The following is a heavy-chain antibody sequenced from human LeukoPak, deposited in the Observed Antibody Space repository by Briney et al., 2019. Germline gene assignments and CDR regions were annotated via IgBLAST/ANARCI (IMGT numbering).Heavy chain of an antibody. J-gene: IGHJ3*02. CDR2: ISGSGGST. CDR3: ATRVTTTITTRGAFDI. D-gene: IGHD4-11*01. Sequence: GGSLRLSYAASGFTFSSYAMSWVRQAPGKGLEWVSVISGSGGSTYYADSVKGRFTISRDNSKNTLYLQMNSLSADDTAVYYCATRVTTTITTRGAFDIWGQGTMVTVSS. CDR1: GFTFSSYA. V-gene: IGHV3-23*01.